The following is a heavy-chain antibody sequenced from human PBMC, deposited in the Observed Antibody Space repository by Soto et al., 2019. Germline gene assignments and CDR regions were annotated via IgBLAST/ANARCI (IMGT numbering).Heavy chain of an antibody. Sequence: ASVKVSCKASGYTFTSYGISWVRQAPGQGLEWMGWISAYNGNTNYAQKLQGRVTMTTDTSTSTAYMELRSLRSDDTAVYYCARDRPYSSGWYVSEYWGQGTLVTVSS. J-gene: IGHJ4*02. D-gene: IGHD6-19*01. V-gene: IGHV1-18*01. CDR2: ISAYNGNT. CDR1: GYTFTSYG. CDR3: ARDRPYSSGWYVSEY.